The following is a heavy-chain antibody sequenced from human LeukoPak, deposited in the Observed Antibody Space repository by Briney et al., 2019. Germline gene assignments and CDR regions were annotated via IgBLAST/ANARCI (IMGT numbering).Heavy chain of an antibody. CDR3: ARSASSSWFIDAFDI. D-gene: IGHD6-13*01. CDR1: GGSFSGYY. V-gene: IGHV4-34*01. CDR2: INHSGST. Sequence: SETLSLTCAVYGGSFSGYYWSWIRQPPGKGLEWIGEINHSGSTNYNPSLKSRVTISVDTSKNQFPLKLSSVTAADTAVYYCARSASSSWFIDAFDIWGQGTMVTVSS. J-gene: IGHJ3*02.